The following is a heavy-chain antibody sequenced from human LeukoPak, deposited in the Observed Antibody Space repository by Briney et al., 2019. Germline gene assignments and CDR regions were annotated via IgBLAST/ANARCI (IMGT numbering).Heavy chain of an antibody. Sequence: NASETLSLTCTVSGGSISSSSYYWGWIRQPPGKGLEWIGSIYYSGSTYYNPSLKSRVTISVDTSKNQFSLKLSSVTAADTAVYYCARVVAATSVDYWGQGTLVTVSS. CDR2: IYYSGST. V-gene: IGHV4-39*07. CDR3: ARVVAATSVDY. J-gene: IGHJ4*02. D-gene: IGHD2-15*01. CDR1: GGSISSSSYY.